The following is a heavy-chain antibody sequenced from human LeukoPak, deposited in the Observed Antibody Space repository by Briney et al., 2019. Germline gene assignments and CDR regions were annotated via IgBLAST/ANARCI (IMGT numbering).Heavy chain of an antibody. CDR3: ARGYYDILTGGHYAAFDI. V-gene: IGHV3-21*01. CDR1: GFTFSSYN. J-gene: IGHJ3*02. Sequence: KPGGSLRLSCAASGFTFSSYNMNWVRQAPGKGLEWVSSVSGSSGYIYYADSVKGRFTISRDNAKNSLYLQMNSLRAEDTAVYYCARGYYDILTGGHYAAFDIWGQGTMVTVSS. D-gene: IGHD3-9*01. CDR2: VSGSSGYI.